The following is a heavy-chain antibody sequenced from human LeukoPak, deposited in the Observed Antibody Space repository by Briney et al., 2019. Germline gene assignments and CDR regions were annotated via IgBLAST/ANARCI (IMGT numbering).Heavy chain of an antibody. Sequence: WIRQPPGEGLEWVGSIYYSGSTYYNPSLKSRVTISVDTPKHQSSLPQTSVTPEDTAVYYCARELYSWFGGDYYFDYWGQGTLVTVSS. D-gene: IGHD3-10*01. CDR2: IYYSGST. V-gene: IGHV4-39*07. J-gene: IGHJ4*02. CDR3: ARELYSWFGGDYYFDY.